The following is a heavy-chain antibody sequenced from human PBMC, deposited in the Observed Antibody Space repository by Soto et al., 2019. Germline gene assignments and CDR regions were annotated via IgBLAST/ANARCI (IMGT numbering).Heavy chain of an antibody. V-gene: IGHV4-59*08. CDR3: ARGANGNYDSSGYYYPTFDY. J-gene: IGHJ4*02. D-gene: IGHD3-22*01. CDR2: IYYSGST. CDR1: GGSISSYY. Sequence: SETLSLTCTVSGGSISSYYWSWIRQPPGKGLEWIGYIYYSGSTNYNPSLKSRVTISVDTSKKQFSLKLSSVTAADTAVYYCARGANGNYDSSGYYYPTFDYWGQGTLVTVSS.